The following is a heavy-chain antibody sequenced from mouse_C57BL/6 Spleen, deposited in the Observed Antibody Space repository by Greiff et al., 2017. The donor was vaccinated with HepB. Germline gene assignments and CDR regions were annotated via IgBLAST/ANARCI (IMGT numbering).Heavy chain of an antibody. CDR1: GYTFTSYW. J-gene: IGHJ3*01. D-gene: IGHD1-1*01. CDR3: ARSGTTVVAPAY. V-gene: IGHV1-64*01. CDR2: IHPNSGST. Sequence: QVQLQQPGAELVKPGASVKLSCKASGYTFTSYWMHWVKQRPGQGLEWIGMIHPNSGSTNYNEKFKSKATLTVDKSSSTAYMQLSSLTSEDSAVYYCARSGTTVVAPAYWGQGTLVTVSA.